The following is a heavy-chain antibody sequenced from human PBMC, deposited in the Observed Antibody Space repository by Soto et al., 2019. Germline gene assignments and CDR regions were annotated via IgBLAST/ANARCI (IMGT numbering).Heavy chain of an antibody. D-gene: IGHD2-2*01. CDR2: IIPIFGTA. CDR3: ARQALGSVVVPVGNYSFDY. CDR1: GGTFSSYA. J-gene: IGHJ4*02. Sequence: ASVKGSCKASGGTFSSYAISWVRQAPGQGLEWMGGIIPIFGTANYAQKFQGRVTITADESTSTAYMELSSLRSEDTAVYYCARQALGSVVVPVGNYSFDYWGQGTLVTVSS. V-gene: IGHV1-69*13.